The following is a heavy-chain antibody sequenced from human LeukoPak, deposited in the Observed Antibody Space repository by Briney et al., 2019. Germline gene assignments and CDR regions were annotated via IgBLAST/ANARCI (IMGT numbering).Heavy chain of an antibody. CDR2: IYTSGST. CDR3: ARDSGTYSYGPGPFDY. CDR1: GGSISSNY. J-gene: IGHJ4*02. D-gene: IGHD5-18*01. V-gene: IGHV4-4*07. Sequence: SETLSLTCTVSGGSISSNYWSWVRQPAGKGLEWIGRIYTSGSTNCNPSLKSRVTISVDKSNNQFSLKLTSVTAADTAVYYCARDSGTYSYGPGPFDYWGQGTLVTVSS.